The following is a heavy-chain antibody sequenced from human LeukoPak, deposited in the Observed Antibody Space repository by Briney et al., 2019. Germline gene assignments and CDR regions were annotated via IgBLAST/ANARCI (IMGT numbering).Heavy chain of an antibody. Sequence: GRSLRLSCAASGFTFSSYGMHWVRQAPGKGLEWVAVISYDGSNKYYADSVKGRFTISRDNSKNTLYLQMNSLRAEDTAVYYCAKFTTKVRGVAYWGQGTLVTVSS. V-gene: IGHV3-30*18. J-gene: IGHJ4*02. CDR2: ISYDGSNK. CDR3: AKFTTKVRGVAY. D-gene: IGHD3-10*01. CDR1: GFTFSSYG.